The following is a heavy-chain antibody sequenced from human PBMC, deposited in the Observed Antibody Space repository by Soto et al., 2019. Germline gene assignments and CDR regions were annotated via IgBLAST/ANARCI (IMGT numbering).Heavy chain of an antibody. CDR2: ISWDGGTA. V-gene: IGHV3-43*01. CDR1: GLTFDDYS. Sequence: PGGSLRLSCAASGLTFDDYSMHWVRQTPGKGLEWISLISWDGGTAYYADSVKGRFTTSRDNSKNTLYLQMNSLRSDDTALYYCAKSGGEYYFDYWGQGTLVTVSS. J-gene: IGHJ4*02. D-gene: IGHD2-21*01. CDR3: AKSGGEYYFDY.